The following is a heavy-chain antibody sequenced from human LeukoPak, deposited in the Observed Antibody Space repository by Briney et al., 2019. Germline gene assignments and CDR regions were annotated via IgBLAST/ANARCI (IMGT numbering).Heavy chain of an antibody. J-gene: IGHJ5*02. Sequence: PSDPLSLTCSVSGRFISISSYYWAWIPQPRGKGLEWFGSIYYSGSTYYNPSLKSRVTISVDTSKNQFSLKLSSVTAADTAVYYCARDYYGSGSFPHWFDPWGQGTLVSVSS. V-gene: IGHV4-39*01. CDR1: GRFISISSYY. CDR3: ARDYYGSGSFPHWFDP. CDR2: IYYSGST. D-gene: IGHD3-10*01.